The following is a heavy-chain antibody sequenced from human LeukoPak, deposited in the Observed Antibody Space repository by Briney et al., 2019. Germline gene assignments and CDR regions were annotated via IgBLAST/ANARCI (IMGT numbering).Heavy chain of an antibody. V-gene: IGHV3-23*01. CDR3: AKGSYYYDSSGYSPAPGD. CDR1: XXXXSXXG. CDR2: XXGNGAST. J-gene: IGHJ4*02. Sequence: LRLSCAAXXXXXSXXGMSWXRXAPGXGLXXVXXXXGNGASTYYADSVKGRFTISRDNSKNTLHLQMNSLRAEDTAVYYCAKGSYYYDSSGYSPAPGDWGQGTLVTVSS. D-gene: IGHD3-22*01.